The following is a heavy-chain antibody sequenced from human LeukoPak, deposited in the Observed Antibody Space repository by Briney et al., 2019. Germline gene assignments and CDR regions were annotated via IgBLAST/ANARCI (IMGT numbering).Heavy chain of an antibody. CDR3: AKDRPNFYETSGAYYKPKGDF. CDR2: VRSSGRTP. J-gene: IGHJ4*02. V-gene: IGHV3-23*01. Sequence: PGGSLRLSCEASGFTFDTHAMSWVRQAPEKGLEWVASVRSSGRTPYYADSVRGRFTISRDNSKNTLYLQMNSLRGEDTAVYYCAKDRPNFYETSGAYYKPKGDFWGQGSLVTVSS. CDR1: GFTFDTHA. D-gene: IGHD3-10*01.